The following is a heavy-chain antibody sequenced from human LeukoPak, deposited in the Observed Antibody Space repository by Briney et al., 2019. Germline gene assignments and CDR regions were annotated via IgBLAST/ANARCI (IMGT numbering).Heavy chain of an antibody. J-gene: IGHJ3*02. Sequence: ASVKVSCKASVYTFTGYYMHWVRQAPGQGLEWMGWINPNSGGTNYAQKFQVRVTMTRDTSISTAYMELSRLRSADTALYYCARAVDDKFDIWGKGTMVTVSS. D-gene: IGHD3-9*01. CDR2: INPNSGGT. CDR1: VYTFTGYY. CDR3: ARAVDDKFDI. V-gene: IGHV1-2*02.